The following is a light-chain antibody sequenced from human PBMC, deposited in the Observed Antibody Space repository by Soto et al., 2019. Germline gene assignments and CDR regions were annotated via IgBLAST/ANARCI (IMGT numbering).Light chain of an antibody. CDR2: GNS. J-gene: IGLJ2*01. CDR3: QSYDSSLSGAV. Sequence: QSVLTQPPSVSGAPGQRVTISCNESSFDIGAGYDVHWYQQLPGTAPKLLIYGNSNRPSGVPDRFSGSKSGTSASLAITGLQAEDEADYYCQSYDSSLSGAVFGGGTKLTVL. CDR1: SFDIGAGYD. V-gene: IGLV1-40*01.